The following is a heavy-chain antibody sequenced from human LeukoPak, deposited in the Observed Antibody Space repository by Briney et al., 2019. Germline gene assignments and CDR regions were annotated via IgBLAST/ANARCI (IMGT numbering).Heavy chain of an antibody. CDR1: GYSFTSYW. CDR3: CIALAGTYWFDP. Sequence: GESLKISCKGSGYSFTSYWIGWVRQMPGKGLEWVGLIYPGNSDTRYSPSFQAQVPISADQSITTAYLQWSSLKASDTAMYYYCIALAGTYWFDPWGQGTLVTVSS. D-gene: IGHD6-19*01. CDR2: IYPGNSDT. V-gene: IGHV5-51*01. J-gene: IGHJ5*02.